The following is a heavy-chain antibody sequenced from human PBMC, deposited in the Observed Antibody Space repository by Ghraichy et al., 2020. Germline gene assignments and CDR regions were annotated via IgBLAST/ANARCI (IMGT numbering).Heavy chain of an antibody. CDR3: ARVDCGGGNCPSHYYYALDV. Sequence: SETLSLTCAVHGGSFSAYYWSWIRQPPGKGLQWIGEINHGGSTKYNPSLKSRVTISVDTSKNHFSLTLSSVTAADTAVYYCARVDCGGGNCPSHYYYALDVWGQGTTVTVSS. CDR2: INHGGST. V-gene: IGHV4-34*01. D-gene: IGHD2-15*01. J-gene: IGHJ6*02. CDR1: GGSFSAYY.